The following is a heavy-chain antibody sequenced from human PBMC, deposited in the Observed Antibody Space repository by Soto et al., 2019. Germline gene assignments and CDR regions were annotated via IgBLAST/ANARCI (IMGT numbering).Heavy chain of an antibody. V-gene: IGHV3-33*01. D-gene: IGHD3-22*01. CDR1: GFTFRNYV. CDR2: IWNDGSNK. CDR3: VRVDHYESSCYYYYYGMVV. J-gene: IGHJ6*02. Sequence: QVQLVESGGGVVQPGRSLRLSCAASGFTFRNYVMHWVRQAPGKGLERVAVIWNDGSNKYYADSVKGRFTISRDNSRNTLYLKRGRLRAEDTGVYYCVRVDHYESSCYYYYYGMVVWGQGTTVTVSS.